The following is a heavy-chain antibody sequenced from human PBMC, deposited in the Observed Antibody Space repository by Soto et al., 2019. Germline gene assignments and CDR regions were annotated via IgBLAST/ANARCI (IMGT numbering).Heavy chain of an antibody. CDR1: GFSVSRNY. Sequence: EVQLVESGGGLVQPGGSLRLSCAASGFSVSRNYMSWVRQAPGKGLEWVSVIYSGGSTYYADSVKGRFTISRHNSKNTLYLQMNSLSAEDTAVYYCASSPPMGYYDFWSGYQTDYWGQGTLVTVSS. CDR3: ASSPPMGYYDFWSGYQTDY. D-gene: IGHD3-3*01. J-gene: IGHJ4*02. V-gene: IGHV3-53*04. CDR2: IYSGGST.